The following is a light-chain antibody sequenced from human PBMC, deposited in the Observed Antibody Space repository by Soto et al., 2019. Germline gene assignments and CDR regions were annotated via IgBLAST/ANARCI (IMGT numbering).Light chain of an antibody. J-gene: IGKJ4*01. Sequence: DIQMTQSPSSLSASVGDRVTITCRASQDISRSLAWYQQRPGRAPRLLIYLASNLQSGVPSRFSGSGSGTDFTLTIGGLQPEDFATYHCQQLYGYPLTFGGGTKVDIK. CDR3: QQLYGYPLT. CDR2: LAS. CDR1: QDISRS. V-gene: IGKV1-9*01.